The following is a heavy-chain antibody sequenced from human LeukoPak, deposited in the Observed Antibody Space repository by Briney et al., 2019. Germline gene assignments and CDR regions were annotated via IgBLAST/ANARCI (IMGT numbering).Heavy chain of an antibody. CDR3: ASSGPIAVAGIPAVYYYYMDV. V-gene: IGHV4-59*01. D-gene: IGHD6-19*01. Sequence: ETLSLTCTGSGGSISSYYWRWIRQPPGKGLEWIGYIYYSGSTNYNPTLKSRVTISVDTSKNQFSLKLSSVTAADTAVYYCASSGPIAVAGIPAVYYYYMDVWGKGTTVTVS. CDR2: IYYSGST. J-gene: IGHJ6*03. CDR1: GGSISSYY.